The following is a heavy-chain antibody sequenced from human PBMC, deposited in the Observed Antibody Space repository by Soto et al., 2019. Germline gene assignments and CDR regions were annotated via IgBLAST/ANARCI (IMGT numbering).Heavy chain of an antibody. CDR1: GFTFSSYT. D-gene: IGHD3-10*01. CDR3: ARDRVTMVREATLAFDY. J-gene: IGHJ4*02. Sequence: GGSLRLSCAASGFTFSSYTMNWVRQAPGKGLEWVSYISSGSSTYYADSVKGRFTISRDNSKNTLYLQMNSLRAEDTAVYYCARDRVTMVREATLAFDYWGQGTLVTVSS. V-gene: IGHV3-66*01. CDR2: ISSGSST.